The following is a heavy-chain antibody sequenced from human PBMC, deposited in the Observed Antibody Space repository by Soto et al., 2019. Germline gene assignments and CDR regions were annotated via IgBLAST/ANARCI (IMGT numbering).Heavy chain of an antibody. Sequence: ESGGGLVQPGGSLRLSCAASGFTFSSYWLTWVRQAPGKGLEWVANIKQDGSEKSYVDSVKGRFTISRDNAKNSLYLQMNSLRAEDTAVYYCTRGIYSNHYWGQGTLVTVSS. D-gene: IGHD4-4*01. CDR3: TRGIYSNHY. CDR1: GFTFSSYW. J-gene: IGHJ4*02. CDR2: IKQDGSEK. V-gene: IGHV3-7*04.